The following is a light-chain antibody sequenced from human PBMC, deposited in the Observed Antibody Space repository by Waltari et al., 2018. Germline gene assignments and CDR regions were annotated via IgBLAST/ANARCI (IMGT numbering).Light chain of an antibody. Sequence: DAILTQSPLSLPVSLGQPASISCRSSQSLVFSDGDTYLNWFHQRPGQSPRRLIYKVSNRNSGVPDGFSGSESGSVFTLEISGVEAEDVGLYVCMQGTHWPYTFGQGTKLEI. CDR2: KVS. CDR1: QSLVFSDGDTY. J-gene: IGKJ2*01. CDR3: MQGTHWPYT. V-gene: IGKV2-30*01.